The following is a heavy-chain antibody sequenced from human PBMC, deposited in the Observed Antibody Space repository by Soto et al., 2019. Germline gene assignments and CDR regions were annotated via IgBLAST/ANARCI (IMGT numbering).Heavy chain of an antibody. CDR3: ARHGFGSLHGLVDV. J-gene: IGHJ6*02. V-gene: IGHV4-59*08. Sequence: QVQLQESGPGLVKPSETLSLTCTVSGGSINNYYCSWLRPPPGKGLEWIGYIKYNGDSAYNFSLKTRVATSMDTSTPQFSPMAESVTATDTAVYYCARHGFGSLHGLVDVWGQGTTVIVS. D-gene: IGHD3-10*01. CDR1: GGSINNYY. CDR2: IKYNGDS.